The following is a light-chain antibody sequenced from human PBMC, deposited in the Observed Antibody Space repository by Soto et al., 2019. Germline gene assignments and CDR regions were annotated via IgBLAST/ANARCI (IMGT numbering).Light chain of an antibody. CDR1: SSDVGAHHS. Sequence: QSALTQPASVSGSPGQSFTISCTGTSSDVGAHHSVSWYQQHPGKAPKLIIFDVSNRPSGVSNRFSGSNSGNTASLTISGLHAEDDADYYCSSFTDTGTVMFGGGTKRTVL. V-gene: IGLV2-14*03. CDR3: SSFTDTGTVM. J-gene: IGLJ3*02. CDR2: DVS.